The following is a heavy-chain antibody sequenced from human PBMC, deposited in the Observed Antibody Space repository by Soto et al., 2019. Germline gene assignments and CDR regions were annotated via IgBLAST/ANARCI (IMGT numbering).Heavy chain of an antibody. CDR2: INPKSGGT. V-gene: IGHV1-2*02. CDR3: ARDLATGGGSAGFDY. J-gene: IGHJ4*02. Sequence: ASVKVSCKASGYTFTVCYMHWVRQAPGQGLEWMGWINPKSGGTMYPQKFQGRVTMTWDTSISTAYMALTRLRSDNTAVYYCARDLATGGGSAGFDYWGQGTLVTVSS. D-gene: IGHD1-26*01. CDR1: GYTFTVCY.